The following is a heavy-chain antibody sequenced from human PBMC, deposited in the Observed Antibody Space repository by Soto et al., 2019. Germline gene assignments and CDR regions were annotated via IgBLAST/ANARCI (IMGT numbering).Heavy chain of an antibody. D-gene: IGHD6-6*01. CDR1: CGSIISGGYY. J-gene: IGHJ5*02. CDR3: ARAGHSSSSEGANWFDP. CDR2: IYYSGST. Sequence: PSETLSLTCTFSCGSIISGGYYWSWIRQHPGKGLEWIGYIYYSGSTYFNPSLKSRLTISVDTSKNQFSLQLSSVTAADTAVYYCARAGHSSSSEGANWFDPWGQGTRVTVSS. V-gene: IGHV4-31*03.